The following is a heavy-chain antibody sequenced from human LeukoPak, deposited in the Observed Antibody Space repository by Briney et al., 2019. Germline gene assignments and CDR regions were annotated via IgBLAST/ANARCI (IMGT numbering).Heavy chain of an antibody. V-gene: IGHV3-11*01. CDR2: ISPNSDNI. J-gene: IGHJ5*02. CDR1: GFSFRDRY. Sequence: GGSLRLSCAATGFSFRDRYVSWIRQAPGKGMEWVAYISPNSDNIHYADSVKGRFTISRDNAKNSLFLQVNSLRAEDTAVYYCASGYYYGSGTLAPWGQGTLVTVSS. CDR3: ASGYYYGSGTLAP. D-gene: IGHD3-10*01.